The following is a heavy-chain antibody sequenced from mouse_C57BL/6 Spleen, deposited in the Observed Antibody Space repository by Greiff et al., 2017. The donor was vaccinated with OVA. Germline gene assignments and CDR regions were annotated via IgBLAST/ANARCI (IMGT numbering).Heavy chain of an antibody. D-gene: IGHD2-4*01. CDR1: GYAFSSYW. Sequence: QVQLKQSGAELVKPGASVKISCKASGYAFSSYWMNWVKQRPGKGLEWIGQIYPGDGDTNYNGKFKGKATLTADKSSSTAYMQLSSLTSEDSAVYFCARWWDIDYDAYFDYWGQGTTLTVSS. J-gene: IGHJ2*01. CDR3: ARWWDIDYDAYFDY. CDR2: IYPGDGDT. V-gene: IGHV1-80*01.